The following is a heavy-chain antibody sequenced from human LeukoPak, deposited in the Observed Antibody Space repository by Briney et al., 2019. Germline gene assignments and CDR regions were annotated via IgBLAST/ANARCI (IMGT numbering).Heavy chain of an antibody. J-gene: IGHJ3*02. CDR2: IYSGGST. CDR3: ARLSSWVFEI. V-gene: IGHV3-66*04. Sequence: GGSLRLSCAASGFTFSSSSMNWVRQAPGKGLEWVSVIYSGGSTYYADSVKGRFTISRDNSKNLLYLQMNSLRAEDTAVYFCARLSSWVFEIWGQGTMVTVSS. CDR1: GFTFSSSS. D-gene: IGHD3-16*01.